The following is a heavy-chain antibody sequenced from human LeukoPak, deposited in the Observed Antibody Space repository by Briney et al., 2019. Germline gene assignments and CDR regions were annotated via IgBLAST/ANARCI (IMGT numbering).Heavy chain of an antibody. Sequence: GGSLRLSCAASGFTFSSYAMSWVRQAPGRGPEWVSAINPRGDKTYSADSLRGRFTISRDNSKNTLYLQMDSLRAEDTALYYCSKEGGIVVAGGRDSWGQGTLVTVSS. V-gene: IGHV3-23*01. CDR1: GFTFSSYA. J-gene: IGHJ4*02. CDR2: INPRGDKT. CDR3: SKEGGIVVAGGRDS. D-gene: IGHD2-2*01.